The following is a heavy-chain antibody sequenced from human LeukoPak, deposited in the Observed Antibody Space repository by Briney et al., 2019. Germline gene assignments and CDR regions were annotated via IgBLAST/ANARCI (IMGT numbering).Heavy chain of an antibody. CDR2: IYSGGNI. D-gene: IGHD4-17*01. V-gene: IGHV3-53*01. Sequence: GGSLRLSCAASGFTFSSYSMNWVRQAPGKGLEWVSVIYSGGNIYYIDSVKGRFTISRDTSKNTLYLQINSLRVEDTAVYYCIVFGDSNHWGQGTLVTVSS. CDR3: IVFGDSNH. CDR1: GFTFSSYS. J-gene: IGHJ5*02.